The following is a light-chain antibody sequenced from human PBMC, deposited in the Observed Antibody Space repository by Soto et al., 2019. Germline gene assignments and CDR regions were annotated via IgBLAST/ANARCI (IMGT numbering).Light chain of an antibody. Sequence: QSVLTQPPSVSGAPGQRVTISCTGNSSNLGAGYDVHWYQQLPGAAPKLVIFGNRNRPSGVPERFSGSKSGTSASLAITGLQAEDEADYYCSAYTVSRTYVFGTGTKVTVL. CDR3: SAYTVSRTYV. CDR1: SSNLGAGYD. V-gene: IGLV1-40*01. CDR2: GNR. J-gene: IGLJ1*01.